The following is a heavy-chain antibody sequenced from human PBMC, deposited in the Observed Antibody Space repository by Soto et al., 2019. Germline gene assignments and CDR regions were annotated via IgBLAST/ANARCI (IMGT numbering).Heavy chain of an antibody. Sequence: QVQLVESGGGVVQPGRSLRLSCAASGFTFSSYGMHWVRQAPGKGLEWVAVIWYDGSNKYYADSVKGRFTISRDNSKNTLYLHMNSLRAEDTAVYYCASDYLVVPHPVIDYWGQGTLVPVSS. CDR2: IWYDGSNK. D-gene: IGHD2-2*01. CDR3: ASDYLVVPHPVIDY. V-gene: IGHV3-33*01. J-gene: IGHJ4*02. CDR1: GFTFSSYG.